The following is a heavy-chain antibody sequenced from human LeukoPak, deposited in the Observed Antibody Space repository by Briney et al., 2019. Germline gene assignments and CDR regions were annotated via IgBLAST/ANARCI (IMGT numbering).Heavy chain of an antibody. CDR1: GLTFSSYW. Sequence: GGSLRLSCAASGLTFSSYWMSWVRQAPGKGLEWAANIKQDGSEKYYVDSVKGRFTISRDNAKNSLYLQMNSLRAEDTAVYYCARGQRDYYYDMDVWGKGTTVTVSS. CDR3: ARGQRDYYYDMDV. J-gene: IGHJ6*04. CDR2: IKQDGSEK. V-gene: IGHV3-7*03. D-gene: IGHD1-1*01.